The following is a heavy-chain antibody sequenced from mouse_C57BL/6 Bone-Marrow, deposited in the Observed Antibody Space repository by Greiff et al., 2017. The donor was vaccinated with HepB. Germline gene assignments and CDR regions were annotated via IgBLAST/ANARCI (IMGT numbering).Heavy chain of an antibody. D-gene: IGHD2-2*01. J-gene: IGHJ4*01. CDR1: GYTFTSYW. CDR2: IYPGNSDT. V-gene: IGHV1-5*01. CDR3: TRSPIYYGYNYAMDY. Sequence: EVQLQQSGTVLARPGASVKMSCKTSGYTFTSYWMHWVNQRPGQGLEWIGAIYPGNSDTSYNQKFKGKAKLTAVTSASTAYMELSSLTNEDSAVYYCTRSPIYYGYNYAMDYWGQGTSVTVSS.